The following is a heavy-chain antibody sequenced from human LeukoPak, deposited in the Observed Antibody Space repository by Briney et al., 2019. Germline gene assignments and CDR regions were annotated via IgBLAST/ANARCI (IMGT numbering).Heavy chain of an antibody. CDR1: GGSISSYY. Sequence: SETLSLTCTVSGGSISSYYWSWIRQPPGKGLEWIGYIYYSGSTNYNPSLKSRVTISVDTSKNQPSLFLTSVTAADTAMYYCARSFSGSYYFENWGQGTLVTVSS. CDR3: ARSFSGSYYFEN. CDR2: IYYSGST. J-gene: IGHJ4*02. D-gene: IGHD1-26*01. V-gene: IGHV4-59*08.